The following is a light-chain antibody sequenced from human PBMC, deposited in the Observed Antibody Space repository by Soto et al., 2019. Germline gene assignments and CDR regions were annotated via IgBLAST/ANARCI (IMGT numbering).Light chain of an antibody. CDR2: QTS. V-gene: IGKV3-11*01. CDR3: HQRQSWPRT. Sequence: EIVLTQSPATLSSFPGDRVTLSCRASQYINTRLAWYQHRPGQAPRLLIYQTSIRAAGIPARFSASGTGTGFTLNISGVQPEDFAVYYCHQRQSWPRTFGQGTKVDI. CDR1: QYINTR. J-gene: IGKJ1*01.